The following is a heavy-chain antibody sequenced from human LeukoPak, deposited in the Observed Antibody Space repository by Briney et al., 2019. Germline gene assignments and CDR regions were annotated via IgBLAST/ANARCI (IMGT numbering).Heavy chain of an antibody. D-gene: IGHD1-26*01. CDR3: ARDTRLMYYFDS. CDR2: ISRYTGST. CDR1: GFAFRNYA. Sequence: GGSLRLSCAASGFAFRNYAMTWVRQAPGKGLEWVSTISRYTGSTYYADSVKGRFTISRGDSNNTLYLQMNSLRPGDTAVYYCARDTRLMYYFDSWGQGTLVTVSS. V-gene: IGHV3-23*01. J-gene: IGHJ4*02.